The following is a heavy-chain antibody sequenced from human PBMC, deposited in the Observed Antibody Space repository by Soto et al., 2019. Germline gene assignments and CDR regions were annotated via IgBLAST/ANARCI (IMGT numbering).Heavy chain of an antibody. CDR3: ARVKAVADPFDY. V-gene: IGHV3-21*01. CDR2: ISSRRSYI. Sequence: PGGSLRLSCAASGFTFSSYAMSWVSQALGKGLEWVSSISSRRSYIYYAGSVKCRFTISRDNAKNSLYLQMISLRAEDTGVYYCARVKAVADPFDYRSQGTLVTIAS. CDR1: GFTFSSYA. J-gene: IGHJ4*02. D-gene: IGHD6-19*01.